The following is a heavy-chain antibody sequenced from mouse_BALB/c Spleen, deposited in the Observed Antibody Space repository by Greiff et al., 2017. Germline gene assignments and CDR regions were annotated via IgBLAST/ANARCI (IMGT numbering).Heavy chain of an antibody. J-gene: IGHJ2*01. D-gene: IGHD2-14*01. CDR2: ISSGSSTI. V-gene: IGHV5-17*02. CDR3: ARSSYYREFDY. Sequence: EVKLVESGGGLVQPGGSRKLSCAASGFTFSSFGMHWVRQAPEKGLEWVAYISSGSSTIYYADTVKGRFTISRDNPKNTLFLQMTSLRSEDTAMYYCARSSYYREFDYWGQGTTLTVSS. CDR1: GFTFSSFG.